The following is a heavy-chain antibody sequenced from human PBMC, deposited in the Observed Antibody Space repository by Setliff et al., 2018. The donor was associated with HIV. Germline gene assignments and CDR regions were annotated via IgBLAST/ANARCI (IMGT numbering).Heavy chain of an antibody. V-gene: IGHV1-69*10. CDR1: GGTFSSYA. J-gene: IGHJ6*03. CDR3: VRGVQSPPHYSYYYMDV. Sequence: SVKVSCKASGGTFSSYAISWVRQAPGQGLEWMGGIIPILGIANYAQKFQGRVTITADKSTSTAYMELTSLRFDDTAMYYCVRGVQSPPHYSYYYMDVWGEGTTVTVSS. D-gene: IGHD3-3*01. CDR2: IIPILGIA.